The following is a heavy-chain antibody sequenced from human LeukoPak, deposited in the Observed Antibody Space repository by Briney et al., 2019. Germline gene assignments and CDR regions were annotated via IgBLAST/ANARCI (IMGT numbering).Heavy chain of an antibody. Sequence: EGSLRLSCAASGFTFNIYEMNWVRQAPGKGLEWVSYISNSGTTIYYADSVKGRFTISRDNAKNSLYLQMNSLRAEDTAVYYCARGGGSYPFFDYWGQGTLVTVSS. V-gene: IGHV3-48*03. CDR3: ARGGGSYPFFDY. CDR1: GFTFNIYE. J-gene: IGHJ4*02. D-gene: IGHD1-26*01. CDR2: ISNSGTTI.